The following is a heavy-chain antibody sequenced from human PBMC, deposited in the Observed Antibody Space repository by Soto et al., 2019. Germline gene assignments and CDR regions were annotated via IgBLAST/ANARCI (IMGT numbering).Heavy chain of an antibody. J-gene: IGHJ6*02. CDR1: GDSVSSNSAA. Sequence: PSQTLSLTCAISGDSVSSNSAAWNWIRQSPSRGLEWLGRTYYRSKWYNDYAVSVKSRITINPDTSKNQFSLQLNSVTPEDTAVYYCARKVVPAGERTYYYYGMDVWGQGATVTVSS. V-gene: IGHV6-1*01. D-gene: IGHD2-21*02. CDR2: TYYRSKWYN. CDR3: ARKVVPAGERTYYYYGMDV.